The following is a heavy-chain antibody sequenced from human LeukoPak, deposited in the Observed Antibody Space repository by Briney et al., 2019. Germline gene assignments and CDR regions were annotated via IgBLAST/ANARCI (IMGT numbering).Heavy chain of an antibody. V-gene: IGHV2-5*01. J-gene: IGHJ4*02. CDR1: GFSLNTNAVA. Sequence: SSPTLVKPTQTLTLTCTFSGFSLNTNAVAVGWVRQPPGQALEWLTFIYGNDDKRYSPPLASRLTITKDTSENQVVLTMTDMDYVDTATYYCVHRTMVTSVDHWGQGTLVTVSS. CDR2: IYGNDDK. D-gene: IGHD4-17*01. CDR3: VHRTMVTSVDH.